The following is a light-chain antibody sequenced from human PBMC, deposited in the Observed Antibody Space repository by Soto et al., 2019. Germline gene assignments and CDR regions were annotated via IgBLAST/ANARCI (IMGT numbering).Light chain of an antibody. V-gene: IGKV3-15*01. J-gene: IGKJ5*01. CDR2: GAS. Sequence: EIVLTQSPATLSVSPGERATLSCRASHSVSSNLAWYQQIPGRAPRLLIYGASTRASGIPARFSASGSGTEFTLTISSLQSEDFAVYYCQQFNYWPPITFGQGTRLEIK. CDR3: QQFNYWPPIT. CDR1: HSVSSN.